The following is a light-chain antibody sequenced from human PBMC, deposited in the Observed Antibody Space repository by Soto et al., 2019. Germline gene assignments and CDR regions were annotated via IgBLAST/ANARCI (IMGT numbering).Light chain of an antibody. CDR3: QQRGVWPPT. CDR2: ESS. J-gene: IGKJ4*01. V-gene: IGKV3-11*01. CDR1: QSVGTS. Sequence: EIVLTQSPATLSLSPGERATLSCRASQSVGTSLAWYQQKSGQAPRLLFYESSNRATYIPARFSASESGTDFTLTISGLEPEDFAVYYCQQRGVWPPTFGGGTKVEIK.